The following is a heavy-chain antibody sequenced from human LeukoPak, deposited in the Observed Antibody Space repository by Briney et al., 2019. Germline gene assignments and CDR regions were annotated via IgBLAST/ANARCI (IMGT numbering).Heavy chain of an antibody. Sequence: KPSETLSLTCAVSGFSISSVYYWGWIRQPPGKGLEWIGSSYHSGSTYYNPSLKSRVTISVDTSKSQFSLRLSSVTAADTAVYYCARVTIVGGSGNYIEASGYFDYWGQGTLVTVSS. V-gene: IGHV4-38-2*01. CDR2: SYHSGST. CDR3: ARVTIVGGSGNYIEASGYFDY. J-gene: IGHJ4*02. D-gene: IGHD1-26*01. CDR1: GFSISSVYY.